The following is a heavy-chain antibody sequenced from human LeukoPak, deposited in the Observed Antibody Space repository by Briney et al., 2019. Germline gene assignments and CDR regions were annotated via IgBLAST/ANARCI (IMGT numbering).Heavy chain of an antibody. Sequence: GASVKVSCKASGYTFTSYGISWVRQAPGQGLEWMGWISAYNGNTNYAQRLQGRVTMTTDTSTSTPYMELRSLRSDDTAVYYCAREAGIDYYGSGSRGWFDPWGQGTLVTVSS. CDR2: ISAYNGNT. J-gene: IGHJ5*02. CDR1: GYTFTSYG. D-gene: IGHD3-10*01. V-gene: IGHV1-18*01. CDR3: AREAGIDYYGSGSRGWFDP.